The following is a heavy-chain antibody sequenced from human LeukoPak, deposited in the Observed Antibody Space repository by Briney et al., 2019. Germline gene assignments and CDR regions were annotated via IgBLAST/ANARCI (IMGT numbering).Heavy chain of an antibody. CDR1: GFTFSSYW. D-gene: IGHD2-15*01. Sequence: GGSLRLSCAASGFTFSSYWMTWVRQAPGKGLEWVANIKQDGQDKYYVDSVKGRFTISRDSAKNSLYLQMNSLRAEDTAVYYCARHVAARSVFSAFDIWGQGTMVTVSS. CDR3: ARHVAARSVFSAFDI. J-gene: IGHJ3*02. V-gene: IGHV3-7*01. CDR2: IKQDGQDK.